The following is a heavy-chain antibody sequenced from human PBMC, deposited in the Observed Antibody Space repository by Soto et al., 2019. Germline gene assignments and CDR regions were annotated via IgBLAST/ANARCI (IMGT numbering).Heavy chain of an antibody. J-gene: IGHJ6*02. CDR1: GFTFSTYG. CDR3: ARAQAVAGEYYYYGMDV. D-gene: IGHD6-19*01. CDR2: IWYDGSNK. Sequence: QVQLVESGGGVVQPGRSLRLSCAASGFTFSTYGMHWVRQAPGKGLEWVAVIWYDGSNKYYADSVKGRFTISRDNSKNTLYLQMNSLRGEDTAVYYCARAQAVAGEYYYYGMDVWGQGTTVTVSS. V-gene: IGHV3-33*01.